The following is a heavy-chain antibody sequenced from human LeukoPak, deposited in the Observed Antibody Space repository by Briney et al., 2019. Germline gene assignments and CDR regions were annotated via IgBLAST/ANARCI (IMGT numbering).Heavy chain of an antibody. CDR2: ISGSGGST. J-gene: IGHJ4*02. V-gene: IGHV3-23*01. Sequence: SGGSLRLSCAASGFTFSSYAMSWVRQAPGKGLEWVSAISGSGGSTYYADSVKGRFTISRDNSKNTLYLQMNSLRAEDTAVYYCAKDTRMVRGVRHLFDYWGQGTLVTVSS. CDR1: GFTFSSYA. D-gene: IGHD3-10*01. CDR3: AKDTRMVRGVRHLFDY.